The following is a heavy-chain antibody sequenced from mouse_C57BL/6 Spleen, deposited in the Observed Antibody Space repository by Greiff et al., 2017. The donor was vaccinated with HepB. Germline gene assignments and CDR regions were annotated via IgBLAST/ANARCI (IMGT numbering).Heavy chain of an antibody. CDR2: ILPGSGST. CDR3: ARCPYYYGSSNYYAMDY. CDR1: GYTFTGYW. V-gene: IGHV1-9*01. D-gene: IGHD1-1*01. Sequence: VQLVESGAELMKPGASVKLSCKATGYTFTGYWIEWVKQRPGHGLEWIGEILPGSGSTNYNEKFKGKATFTADTSSNTAYMQLSSLTTEDSAIYYCARCPYYYGSSNYYAMDYWGQGTSVTVSS. J-gene: IGHJ4*01.